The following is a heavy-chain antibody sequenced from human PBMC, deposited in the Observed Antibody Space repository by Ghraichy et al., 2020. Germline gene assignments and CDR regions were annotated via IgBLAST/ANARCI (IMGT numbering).Heavy chain of an antibody. CDR3: ARVTRVGVVDYSYGMDV. V-gene: IGHV4-59*01. Sequence: SETLSLTCTVSGGSISSYYWSWIRQSPGKGLEWIGYIYYSGGTNYNPSLRSRVTISVDTSMNQFSLKLSSVTAADSAVYYCARVTRVGVVDYSYGMDVWGQGATVTVPS. CDR1: GGSISSYY. CDR2: IYYSGGT. J-gene: IGHJ6*02. D-gene: IGHD3-3*01.